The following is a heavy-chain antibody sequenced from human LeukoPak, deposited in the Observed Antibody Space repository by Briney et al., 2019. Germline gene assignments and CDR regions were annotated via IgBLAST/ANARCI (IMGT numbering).Heavy chain of an antibody. CDR3: AREGSYCSSTSCYDEVYYYYGMDV. J-gene: IGHJ6*02. D-gene: IGHD2-2*01. CDR1: GFTFSSYW. CDR2: IKQDGSEK. Sequence: GGSLRLSCAASGFTFSSYWMSWVRQAPGKGLEWVANIKQDGSEKYYVDSVKGRFTISRDNAKNSLYLQMNSLRAEDTAVYYCAREGSYCSSTSCYDEVYYYYGMDVWGQGTTVTVSS. V-gene: IGHV3-7*01.